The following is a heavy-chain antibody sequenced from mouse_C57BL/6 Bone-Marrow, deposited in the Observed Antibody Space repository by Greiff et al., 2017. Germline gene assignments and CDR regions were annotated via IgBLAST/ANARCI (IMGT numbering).Heavy chain of an antibody. V-gene: IGHV14-4*01. CDR1: GFNIKDDY. D-gene: IGHD1-1*01. CDR2: IDPENGDT. CDR3: TPITTVVFDY. Sequence: EVQLQQSGAELVRPGASVKLSCTASGFNIKDDYMHWVKQRPEQGLEWIGWIDPENGDTEYASKFQGKATITADTSSNTAYLQLSSLTSEDTAVYYCTPITTVVFDYWGQGTTLTVSS. J-gene: IGHJ2*01.